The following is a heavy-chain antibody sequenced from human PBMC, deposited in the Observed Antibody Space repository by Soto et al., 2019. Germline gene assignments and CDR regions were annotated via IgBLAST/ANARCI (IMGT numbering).Heavy chain of an antibody. Sequence: GASVKVSCKASGYSCTNNDVSWVRQATGQGLEWMGWMNPGSGDTGYAQKFQGRVTMTREISIATAYLELSSLRSDDTAIYYCARMATFGSLNWFDPWGQGTLVTVSS. CDR3: ARMATFGSLNWFDP. J-gene: IGHJ5*02. CDR2: MNPGSGDT. V-gene: IGHV1-8*01. CDR1: GYSCTNND. D-gene: IGHD3-16*01.